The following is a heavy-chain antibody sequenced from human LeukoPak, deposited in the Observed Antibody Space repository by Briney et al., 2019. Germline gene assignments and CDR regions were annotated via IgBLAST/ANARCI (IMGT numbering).Heavy chain of an antibody. V-gene: IGHV1-8*01. D-gene: IGHD4-11*01. Sequence: ASVKVSCKASGYTFTSYDINWVRQATGQGLEWMGWMNSNSGNTGYAQKFQGRVTMTRNTSISTAYMELSSLRSEDTAVYYCARVYDYSNGIDYWGQGTLVTVSS. J-gene: IGHJ4*02. CDR2: MNSNSGNT. CDR3: ARVYDYSNGIDY. CDR1: GYTFTSYD.